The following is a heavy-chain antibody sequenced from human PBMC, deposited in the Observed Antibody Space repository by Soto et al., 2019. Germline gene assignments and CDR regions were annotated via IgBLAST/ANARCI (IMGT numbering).Heavy chain of an antibody. D-gene: IGHD6-19*01. V-gene: IGHV3-33*01. Sequence: QVQLVESGGGVVQPGRSLRLSCAASGFTFSHFGMHWVRQAPGKGLESVAIIWYDGSHEYYADSVKGRFTISRDNSKNTLSLQMNSLTAEDTALYYCARDSAAGRALDYWGQGTLVTVSS. CDR2: IWYDGSHE. CDR1: GFTFSHFG. J-gene: IGHJ4*02. CDR3: ARDSAAGRALDY.